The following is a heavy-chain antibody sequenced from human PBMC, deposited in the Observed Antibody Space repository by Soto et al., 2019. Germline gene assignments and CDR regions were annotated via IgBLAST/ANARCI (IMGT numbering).Heavy chain of an antibody. D-gene: IGHD6-19*01. CDR2: ISGSGGST. Sequence: GGSLRLSCAASGFTFSNYAMSWVRQAPGKGLEWVSAISGSGGSTYYADSVKGRFTISRDTSKNTLYLQMNSLRAEDTALYYCAKMEWYSSGYYFDYWGQGTLVTVSS. J-gene: IGHJ4*02. V-gene: IGHV3-23*01. CDR1: GFTFSNYA. CDR3: AKMEWYSSGYYFDY.